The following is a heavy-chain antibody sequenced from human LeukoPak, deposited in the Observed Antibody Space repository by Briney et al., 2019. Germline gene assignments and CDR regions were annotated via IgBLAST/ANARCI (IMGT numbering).Heavy chain of an antibody. J-gene: IGHJ4*02. D-gene: IGHD5-18*01. CDR3: AKEKLPSGYSFLTDY. V-gene: IGHV3-30*18. CDR1: GFTFNSYG. CDR2: ISYDGPNK. Sequence: PGGSLRLSCAASGFTFNSYGMHWDRQAPGRGLEWVAVISYDGPNKYYADSVKGRFTISRDDSKSTLYLQMNSLRPEDTAVYYCAKEKLPSGYSFLTDYWGQGTLVTVSS.